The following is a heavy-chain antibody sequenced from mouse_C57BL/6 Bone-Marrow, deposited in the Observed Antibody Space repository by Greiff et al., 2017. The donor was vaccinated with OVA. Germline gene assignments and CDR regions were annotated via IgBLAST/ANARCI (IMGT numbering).Heavy chain of an antibody. Sequence: QVQLQQSGPELVKPGASVKISCKASGYAFSSSWMNWVKQRPGQGLEWIGRIYPGDGDTNYNGKFKGKATLTADKSSSTAYMQLSSLTSEESAVYFGAKHEDSYYASYFDYWGQGTTLTVSS. CDR2: IYPGDGDT. V-gene: IGHV1-82*01. CDR3: AKHEDSYYASYFDY. J-gene: IGHJ2*01. D-gene: IGHD2-12*01. CDR1: GYAFSSSW.